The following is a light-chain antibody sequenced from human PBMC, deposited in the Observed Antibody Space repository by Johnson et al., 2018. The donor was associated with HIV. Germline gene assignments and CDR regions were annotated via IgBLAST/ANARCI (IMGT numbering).Light chain of an antibody. J-gene: IGLJ1*01. Sequence: QSVLTQPPSVSAAPGQKVTISCSGSSSNIGNNYVSWYQQLPGTAPKLLIYENNKRPSGIPDRFSGSKSGTSATLGITGLQTGDEADYYCGTWDSSLGAGRYVFGTGTKVTVL. V-gene: IGLV1-51*02. CDR3: GTWDSSLGAGRYV. CDR2: ENN. CDR1: SSNIGNNY.